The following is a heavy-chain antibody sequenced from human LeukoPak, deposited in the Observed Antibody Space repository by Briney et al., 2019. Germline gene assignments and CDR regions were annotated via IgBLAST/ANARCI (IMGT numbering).Heavy chain of an antibody. J-gene: IGHJ4*02. CDR1: GFTFNDYA. CDR3: AKEGHYGDYVSLTDY. V-gene: IGHV3-30*18. Sequence: GGSLRLSCAASGFTFNDYAMSWVRQAPGKGLEWVAVISYDGNNKYYADSVKGRFTISRDNSKNTLYLQMNSLRAEDTAVYYCAKEGHYGDYVSLTDYWGQGTLVAVSS. D-gene: IGHD4-17*01. CDR2: ISYDGNNK.